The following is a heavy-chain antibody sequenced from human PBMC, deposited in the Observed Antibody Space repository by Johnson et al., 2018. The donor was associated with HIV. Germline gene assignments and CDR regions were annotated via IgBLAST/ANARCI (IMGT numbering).Heavy chain of an antibody. J-gene: IGHJ3*02. V-gene: IGHV3-30*04. CDR1: GFTFSSYA. CDR3: ARLPSGYSRDAFDI. CDR2: ISYDGNSK. Sequence: QVQLVESGGGVVQPGRSLRLSCAASGFTFSSYAMHWVRQAPGKGLEWVAVISYDGNSKYFAASVKGRFTISRDNSKDTLYLQMNSLRPEDTDVYYCARLPSGYSRDAFDIWGQGTMVTVSS. D-gene: IGHD5-18*01.